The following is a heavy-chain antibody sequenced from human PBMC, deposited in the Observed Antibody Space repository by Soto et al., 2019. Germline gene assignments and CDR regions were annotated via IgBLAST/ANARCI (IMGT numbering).Heavy chain of an antibody. CDR3: ARALDGSSWYGRGGEFDY. CDR2: IYHSGST. CDR1: GGSISSSNW. Sequence: QVQLQESGPGLVKPSGTLSLTCAVSGGSISSSNWWSWVRQPPGKGLEWIGEIYHSGSTNYNPSLKGLVTISVDKSKNQFSLKLRSVTAGDTAVYYCARALDGSSWYGRGGEFDYWGQGTLVTVSS. D-gene: IGHD6-13*01. V-gene: IGHV4-4*02. J-gene: IGHJ4*02.